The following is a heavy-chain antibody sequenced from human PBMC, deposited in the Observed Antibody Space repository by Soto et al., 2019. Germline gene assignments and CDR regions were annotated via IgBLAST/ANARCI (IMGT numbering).Heavy chain of an antibody. CDR3: ARGGARAVAPTVDL. D-gene: IGHD4-4*01. CDR1: GGSISGYY. CDR2: IYTSGNI. J-gene: IGHJ5*02. V-gene: IGHV4-4*07. Sequence: SETLSLTCTVSGGSISGYYWSWIRQTAGKGLEWIGRIYTSGNIDYSPSLKSRVTMSVDTSKNQFSLNLTSVTAADTAVYYCARGGARAVAPTVDLCGHGSPVTVSS.